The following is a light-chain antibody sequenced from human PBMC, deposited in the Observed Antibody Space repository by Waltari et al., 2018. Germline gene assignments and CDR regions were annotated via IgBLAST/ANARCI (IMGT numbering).Light chain of an antibody. J-gene: IGKJ5*01. Sequence: DIQVTQSPSSLSAAVGDRVSITCRASQSIGNYLNWYQQKPGKAPKLLIYSASSLQSGVPSRFSGSGSGTDFTLTISSLQPEDFATYYCQQYNSYPITFGQGTRLEIK. CDR1: QSIGNY. V-gene: IGKV1-16*01. CDR3: QQYNSYPIT. CDR2: SAS.